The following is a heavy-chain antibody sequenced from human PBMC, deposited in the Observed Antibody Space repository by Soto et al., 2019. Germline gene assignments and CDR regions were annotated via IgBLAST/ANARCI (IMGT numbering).Heavy chain of an antibody. J-gene: IGHJ6*02. CDR3: ARGFWSGYREDYYYGMDV. CDR1: GGSISSYY. Sequence: SETLSLTCTVSGGSISSYYWSWIRQPPGKGLEWIGYIYYSGSTNYNPSLRSRVTISVDTSKNQFSLKLSSVTAADTAVYYCARGFWSGYREDYYYGMDVWGQGTTVTVSS. V-gene: IGHV4-59*01. D-gene: IGHD3-3*01. CDR2: IYYSGST.